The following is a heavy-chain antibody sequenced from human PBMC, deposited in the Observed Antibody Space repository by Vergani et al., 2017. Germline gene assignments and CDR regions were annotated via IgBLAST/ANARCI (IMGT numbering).Heavy chain of an antibody. V-gene: IGHV1-46*03. CDR3: SRGDYGILTGYRY. CDR1: GYIFSNYY. Sequence: QVQVVQSGAEVKKSGASVKVSCKTSGYIFSNYYMHWVRQAPGQGLEWMGIINPSGGHTNYAQKFQGRVTMTRDTSTSTVYMELGSLRSEDTAIYYCSRGDYGILTGYRYWGQGTLVTVSA. D-gene: IGHD3-9*01. J-gene: IGHJ4*02. CDR2: INPSGGHT.